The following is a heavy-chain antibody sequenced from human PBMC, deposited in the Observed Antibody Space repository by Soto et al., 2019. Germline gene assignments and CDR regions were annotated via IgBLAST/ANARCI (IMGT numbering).Heavy chain of an antibody. V-gene: IGHV4-30-4*08. CDR2: IHHSGSI. CDR1: GGSISSDYYH. D-gene: IGHD2-21*02. Sequence: SETLSLTCTVSGGSISSDYYHWTWIRQSPGKGLEWIGYIHHSGSILYNPSLKSRLTISVDTSKNQFSLHLTSVTAADTAVYFCARGDDGGDTLDVWGQGTSVTLSS. CDR3: ARGDDGGDTLDV. J-gene: IGHJ6*02.